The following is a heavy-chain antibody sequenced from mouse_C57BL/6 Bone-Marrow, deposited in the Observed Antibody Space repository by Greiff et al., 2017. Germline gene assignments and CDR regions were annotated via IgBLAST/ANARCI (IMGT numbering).Heavy chain of an antibody. Sequence: QVQLQQPGAELVKPGASVKMSCKASGYTFTSYWITWVKQRPGQGLEWIGDIYPGSGSTNYNEKFKSKATLTVDTSSSTAYMQLSSLTSEDSAVYYCARIYYYGSGFDYWGQGTTLTVSS. CDR2: IYPGSGST. V-gene: IGHV1-55*01. D-gene: IGHD1-1*01. J-gene: IGHJ2*01. CDR3: ARIYYYGSGFDY. CDR1: GYTFTSYW.